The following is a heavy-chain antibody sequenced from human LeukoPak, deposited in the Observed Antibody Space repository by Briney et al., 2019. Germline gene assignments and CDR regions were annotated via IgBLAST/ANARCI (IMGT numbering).Heavy chain of an antibody. J-gene: IGHJ6*02. Sequence: SETLSLTCAVYGGSFSGYYWSWIRQTPGKGLEWIGEIHHSGSTNYNPSLKSRVTISGDTSKNQFSLNLTSVTAADTAVCYCARDGGGDGYNYDYYYGMDVWGQGTTVTVSS. D-gene: IGHD5-24*01. CDR1: GGSFSGYY. V-gene: IGHV4-34*01. CDR3: ARDGGGDGYNYDYYYGMDV. CDR2: IHHSGST.